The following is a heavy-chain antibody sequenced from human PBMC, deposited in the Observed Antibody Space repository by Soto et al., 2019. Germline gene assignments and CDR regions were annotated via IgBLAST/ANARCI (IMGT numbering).Heavy chain of an antibody. D-gene: IGHD5-18*01. CDR1: GYTFTNND. J-gene: IGHJ5*01. CDR3: ARMESFGSLNWFDP. V-gene: IGHV1-8*02. Sequence: ASVKVYCKASGYTFTNNDVSWVRQATGQGLEWMGWMNPGSGDTGYAQKFQGRVTMTRGISIATAYMELNSLTSEDTAIYYCARMESFGSLNWFDPWGQGTLVTVSS. CDR2: MNPGSGDT.